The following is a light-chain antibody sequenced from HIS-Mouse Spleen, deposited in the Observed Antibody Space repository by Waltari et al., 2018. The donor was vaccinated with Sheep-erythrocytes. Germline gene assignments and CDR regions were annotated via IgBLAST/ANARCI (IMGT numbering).Light chain of an antibody. CDR3: SSYAGSNNWV. Sequence: QSALTQPPSASGSPGPSVTISCTGPSRDVGGYNYVTWYQQPPGKAPKLMIYEVSKRPSGVPDRFSGSKSGNTASLTVSGLQAEDEADYYCSSYAGSNNWVFGGGTKLTVL. V-gene: IGLV2-8*01. J-gene: IGLJ3*02. CDR1: SRDVGGYNY. CDR2: EVS.